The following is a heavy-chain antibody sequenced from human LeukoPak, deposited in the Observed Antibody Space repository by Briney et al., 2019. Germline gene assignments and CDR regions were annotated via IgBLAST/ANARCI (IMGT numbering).Heavy chain of an antibody. D-gene: IGHD2-15*01. J-gene: IGHJ6*03. V-gene: IGHV3-23*01. CDR2: ISTTGGTT. CDR3: AKNGDRGAYCSGGTCYPYYYYYMDV. Sequence: GGSLRLSCAASGLTFSSYGMSWVRKAPGRGLELVSAISTTGGTTYYADSVGGRFTISRDNSRNTLYLQMNSLRAEDTAIYYCAKNGDRGAYCSGGTCYPYYYYYMDVWGKGTTVTISS. CDR1: GLTFSSYG.